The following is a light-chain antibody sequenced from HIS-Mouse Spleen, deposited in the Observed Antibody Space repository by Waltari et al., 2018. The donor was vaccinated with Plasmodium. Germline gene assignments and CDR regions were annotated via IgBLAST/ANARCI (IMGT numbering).Light chain of an antibody. V-gene: IGLV3-25*03. Sequence: SYELTQPPSVSVSPGQTARITCSGDALPTTYAYWYQQKPGQAPVLVIYKDSERPSGIPERFSGSSSGTTVTLTISGVQAEDEADYYCQSADSSGTPNWVFGGGTKLTVL. CDR2: KDS. CDR3: QSADSSGTPNWV. J-gene: IGLJ3*02. CDR1: ALPTTY.